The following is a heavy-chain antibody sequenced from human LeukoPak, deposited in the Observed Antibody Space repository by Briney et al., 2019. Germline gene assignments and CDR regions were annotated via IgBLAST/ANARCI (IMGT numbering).Heavy chain of an antibody. CDR3: ARGLRITIFGVVIEHAFDI. CDR1: GGSISSSSYY. Sequence: SETLSLTCTVSGGSISSSSYYWGWIRQPPGTGLEWIGSIYYSGSTNYNPSLKSRVTMSVDTSKNQFSLKLSSVTAADTAVYYCARGLRITIFGVVIEHAFDIWGQGTMVTVSS. J-gene: IGHJ3*02. CDR2: IYYSGST. V-gene: IGHV4-39*07. D-gene: IGHD3-3*01.